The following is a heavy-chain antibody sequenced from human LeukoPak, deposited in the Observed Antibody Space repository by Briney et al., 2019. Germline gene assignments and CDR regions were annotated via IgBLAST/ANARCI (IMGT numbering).Heavy chain of an antibody. CDR1: GFTFSSYS. CDR2: ITASGTAM. J-gene: IGHJ4*02. CDR3: ASSGSYRFDY. D-gene: IGHD1-26*01. Sequence: GGSLRLSCAASGFTFSSYSMNWVRQAPGKGLEWVSHITASGTAMFYADSVKGRFTISRDNAKNSLYSQMNSLRDEDTAVYYCASSGSYRFDYWGQGTLVTVSS. V-gene: IGHV3-48*02.